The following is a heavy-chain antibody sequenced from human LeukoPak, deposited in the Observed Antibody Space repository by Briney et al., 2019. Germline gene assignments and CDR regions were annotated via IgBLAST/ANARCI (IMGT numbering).Heavy chain of an antibody. J-gene: IGHJ3*02. CDR1: GGSISSGDYY. V-gene: IGHV4-30-4*01. CDR2: IYYSGST. CDR3: ASTPAYYYDSSGKGGHAFDI. D-gene: IGHD3-22*01. Sequence: SETLSLTCTVSGGSISSGDYYWSWIRQPPGKGLEWIGYIYYSGSTYYNPSLKSRVTISVDTSKNQFSLKLSSVTAADTAVSYCASTPAYYYDSSGKGGHAFDIWGQGTMVTVSS.